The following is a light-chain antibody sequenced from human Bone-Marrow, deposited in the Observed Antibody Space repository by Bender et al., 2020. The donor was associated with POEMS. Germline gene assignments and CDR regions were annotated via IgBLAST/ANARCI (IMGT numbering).Light chain of an antibody. CDR3: QVRDSSSDYWV. V-gene: IGLV3-21*03. Sequence: SYVLTQQPSVSVAPGKTARITCGGNNIGSKSVQWYQQKPGQAPVLVVYDDSDRPSGIPERLSGSNSGNTATLTITRVEAGDEADYYCQVRDSSSDYWVFGGGTKLTVL. J-gene: IGLJ3*02. CDR1: NIGSKS. CDR2: DDS.